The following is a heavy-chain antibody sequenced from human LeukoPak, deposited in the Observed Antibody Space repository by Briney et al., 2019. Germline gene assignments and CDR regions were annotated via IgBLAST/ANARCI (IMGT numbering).Heavy chain of an antibody. CDR3: AVPVVVTYYYYGMGV. CDR1: GYTFTSYY. CDR2: INPSGGST. Sequence: ASVKVSCKASGYTFTSYYMHWVRQAPGQGLEWMGIINPSGGSTSYAQKFQGRVTMTRDTSTSTVYMELSSLRSEDTAVYYCAVPVVVTYYYYGMGVWGQGTTVTVSS. V-gene: IGHV1-46*01. J-gene: IGHJ6*02. D-gene: IGHD2-21*02.